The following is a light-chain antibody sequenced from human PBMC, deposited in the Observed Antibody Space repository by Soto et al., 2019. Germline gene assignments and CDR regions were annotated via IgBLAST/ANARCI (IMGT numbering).Light chain of an antibody. CDR2: GPS. CDR1: QGVSSTY. V-gene: IGKV3-20*01. Sequence: VLTQSPGTLSLSPGERATLSCRASQGVSSTYLAWYQHKPGQAPRLLIYGPSTRATGIPDRFSGSGSGTDFTLTISRLEPEDFAVYYCQQYGGSPPITFGQGTRLEIK. CDR3: QQYGGSPPIT. J-gene: IGKJ5*01.